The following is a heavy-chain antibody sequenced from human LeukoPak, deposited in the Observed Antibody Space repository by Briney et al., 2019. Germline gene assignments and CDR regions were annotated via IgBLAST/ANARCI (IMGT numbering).Heavy chain of an antibody. Sequence: GGSLRLSCAASGFTFSSYAMSWVRQAPGKGLEWVSAISGSGGSTYYADSVKGRFTISRDNSKNTLYLQMNSLRAADTAVYYCAKGSYYYDSSGYWAYWYFDLWGRGTLVTVSS. CDR1: GFTFSSYA. CDR2: ISGSGGST. J-gene: IGHJ2*01. D-gene: IGHD3-22*01. V-gene: IGHV3-23*01. CDR3: AKGSYYYDSSGYWAYWYFDL.